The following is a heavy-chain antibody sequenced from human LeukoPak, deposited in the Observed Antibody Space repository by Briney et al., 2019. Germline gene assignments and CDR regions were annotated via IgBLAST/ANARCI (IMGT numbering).Heavy chain of an antibody. CDR2: INHSGSN. CDR1: GGTFSSYY. J-gene: IGHJ5*02. V-gene: IGHV4-34*01. D-gene: IGHD6-25*01. Sequence: SETLSLTCAVYGGTFSSYYWSWIRQPPGKGLEWVGEINHSGSNNYNPSLKSRVTISVDTSRNQFSLKLSTVTAADTGVYYCARGRRYSSGPARFAPWCQGNRATVSP. CDR3: ARGRRYSSGPARFAP.